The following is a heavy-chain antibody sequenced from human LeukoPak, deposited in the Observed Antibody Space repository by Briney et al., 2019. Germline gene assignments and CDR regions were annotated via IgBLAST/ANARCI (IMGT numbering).Heavy chain of an antibody. D-gene: IGHD3-3*01. CDR2: VHLDGRT. CDR3: AREGGFYRPLDY. J-gene: IGHJ4*02. CDR1: GGSVINTNG. Sequence: SETLSLTCGVSGGSVINTNGWTWVRQPPGKGLEWIGEVHLDGRTNYNPSLESRLTMSVDVSENQVSLKLTSVTAADTAVYYCAREGGFYRPLDYSGQGTLVTVSS. V-gene: IGHV4-4*02.